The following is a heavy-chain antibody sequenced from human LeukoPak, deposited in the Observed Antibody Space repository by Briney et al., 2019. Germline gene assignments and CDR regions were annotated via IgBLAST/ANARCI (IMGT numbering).Heavy chain of an antibody. CDR3: AKVGGVLLVAGTLSDY. D-gene: IGHD6-19*01. CDR1: GFTFSSSA. V-gene: IGHV3-23*01. CDR2: ISGSAGST. Sequence: QPGGSLRLSCAASGFTFSSSAMSWVRQAPGKGLEWVSAISGSAGSTYYADSVKGRFTISRDNSKNTLYLQMTSLRAEDTAVYYCAKVGGVLLVAGTLSDYWGQGTLVTVSS. J-gene: IGHJ4*02.